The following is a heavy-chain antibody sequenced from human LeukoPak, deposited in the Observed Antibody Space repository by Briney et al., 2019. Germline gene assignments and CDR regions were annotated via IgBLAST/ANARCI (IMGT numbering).Heavy chain of an antibody. CDR3: ARASGWYWTGDY. CDR1: GYTFTSYG. D-gene: IGHD6-19*01. V-gene: IGHV1-18*01. CDR2: ISAYNGNT. Sequence: ASVKVSCKASGYTFTSYGIGWVRQAPGQGLEWMGWISAYNGNTNYAQKLQGRVTMTTDTSTSTAYVELRSLRSDDTAVYYCARASGWYWTGDYWGQGTLVTVSS. J-gene: IGHJ4*02.